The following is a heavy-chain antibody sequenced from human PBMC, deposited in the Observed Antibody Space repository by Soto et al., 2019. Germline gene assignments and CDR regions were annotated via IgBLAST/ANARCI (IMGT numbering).Heavy chain of an antibody. CDR3: ARGLYSSSWYEVDY. CDR2: IYHSGST. J-gene: IGHJ4*02. D-gene: IGHD6-13*01. Sequence: PSETLSLTCAVSGGSISSSNWWSWVRQPPGKGLEWIGEIYHSGSTNYNPSLKSRVTISVDKSKNQFSLKLSSVTAADTAVYYCARGLYSSSWYEVDYWGQGTLVTVSS. V-gene: IGHV4-4*02. CDR1: GGSISSSNW.